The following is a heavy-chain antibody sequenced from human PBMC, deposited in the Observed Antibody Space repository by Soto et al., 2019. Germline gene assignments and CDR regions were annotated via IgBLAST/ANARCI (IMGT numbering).Heavy chain of an antibody. CDR2: IIASGDNT. V-gene: IGHV3-23*01. CDR1: GLTFSSYA. Sequence: GGSLRLSCSASGLTFSSYAMSWVRQAPGKGLEWVSGIIASGDNTYNADSVKGRFAISRDNSKNTLYLQMNSLRAEGTAVYYCVTADGPATNQKLFYFDHWGQGTLVTVSS. CDR3: VTADGPATNQKLFYFDH. J-gene: IGHJ4*02.